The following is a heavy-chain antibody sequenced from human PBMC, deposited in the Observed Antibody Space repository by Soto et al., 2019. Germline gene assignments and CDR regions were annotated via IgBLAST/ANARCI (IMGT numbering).Heavy chain of an antibody. CDR3: ARDRGIEARGWYDAFDI. V-gene: IGHV3-30-3*01. J-gene: IGHJ3*02. CDR2: ISYDGSNK. CDR1: GFTFSSYA. D-gene: IGHD6-6*01. Sequence: PGGSLRLSCAASGFTFSSYAMHWVRQAPGKGLEWVAVISYDGSNKYYADPVKGRFTISRDNSKSTLYLQMNSLRAEDTAVYYCARDRGIEARGWYDAFDIWGQGTMVTLSS.